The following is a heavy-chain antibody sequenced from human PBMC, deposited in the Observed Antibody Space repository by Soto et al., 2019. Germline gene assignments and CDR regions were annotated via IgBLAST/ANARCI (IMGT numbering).Heavy chain of an antibody. CDR3: ASGGNWFDP. CDR2: TYYNGNI. D-gene: IGHD3-16*01. Sequence: SETLSLTCNVSGGSISNYYWTWVRQSPEKGLEWIGYTYYNGNINYNPSLKSRVTISIDTSKNQFSLTLKSVTAADTAVYYCASGGNWFDPWGQGVLVTVSS. J-gene: IGHJ5*02. CDR1: GGSISNYY. V-gene: IGHV4-59*01.